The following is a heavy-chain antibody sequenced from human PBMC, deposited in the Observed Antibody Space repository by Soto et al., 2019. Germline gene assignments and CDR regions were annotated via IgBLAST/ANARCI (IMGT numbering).Heavy chain of an antibody. V-gene: IGHV1-69*01. Sequence: SVTVYCTASGGTFSSYAISCLRQAPGQGLEWMGGIIPIFGTANYAQKFQGRVTITADESTSTAYMELSSLRSEDTAVYYCAREKNYYDSSGYYAPFDYWGQGTLVTVSS. J-gene: IGHJ4*02. D-gene: IGHD3-22*01. CDR2: IIPIFGTA. CDR1: GGTFSSYA. CDR3: AREKNYYDSSGYYAPFDY.